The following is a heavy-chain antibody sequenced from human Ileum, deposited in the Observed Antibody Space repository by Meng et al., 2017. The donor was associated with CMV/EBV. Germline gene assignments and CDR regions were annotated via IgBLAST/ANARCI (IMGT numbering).Heavy chain of an antibody. V-gene: IGHV3-48*03. CDR3: ARLDYYGSGSYLDS. Sequence: GGSLRLSCAVSGFTLSSYEMNWVRQAPGKGLEWISYISSSGFTMYYPDSVKGRFTISRDNAENSLYLQMNSLRAEDTAVYYCARLDYYGSGSYLDSWGQGTLVTVSS. CDR1: GFTLSSYE. D-gene: IGHD3-10*01. CDR2: ISSSGFTM. J-gene: IGHJ4*02.